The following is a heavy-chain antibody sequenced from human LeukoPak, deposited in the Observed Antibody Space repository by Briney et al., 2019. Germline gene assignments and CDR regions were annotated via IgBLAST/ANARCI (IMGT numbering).Heavy chain of an antibody. CDR2: IRSKTNNYAT. V-gene: IGHV3-73*01. D-gene: IGHD3-22*01. CDR3: TRHNYDRSGYGAFDI. CDR1: GFTFSGSD. Sequence: GGTLRLSCAASGFTFSGSDIHWVRQASVKGLEWVGHIRSKTNNYATADAASVKGRFTFSRDDSKNTAYIQMNSLKTEDTAVYYCTRHNYDRSGYGAFDIWGQGTMVTVSS. J-gene: IGHJ3*02.